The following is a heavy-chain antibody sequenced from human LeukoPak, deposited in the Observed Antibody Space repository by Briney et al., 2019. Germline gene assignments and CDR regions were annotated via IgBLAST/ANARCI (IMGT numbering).Heavy chain of an antibody. V-gene: IGHV3-7*01. J-gene: IGHJ5*02. CDR2: IKQDGSEK. Sequence: PGGSLRLSCAASGFTFSSYWMSWVRQAPGKGLEWVANIKQDGSEKYLVDSVKGRFTTSRDNAKNSLYLQMNSLRGEDTAVYYCARGRRVPAAMGNWFDPWGQGTLVTVSS. D-gene: IGHD2-2*01. CDR1: GFTFSSYW. CDR3: ARGRRVPAAMGNWFDP.